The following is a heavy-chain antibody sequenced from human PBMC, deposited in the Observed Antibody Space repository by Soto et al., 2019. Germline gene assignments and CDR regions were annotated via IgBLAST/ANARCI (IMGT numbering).Heavy chain of an antibody. CDR1: GFTFSSYA. J-gene: IGHJ3*02. CDR3: AKDHLLVVPAAIPNGGAFDI. CDR2: ISGSGGST. Sequence: GGSLRLSCAASGFTFSSYAMSWVRQAPGKGLEWVSAISGSGGSTYYADSVKGRFTISRDNSKNTLCLQMTSLRAEDTAVYYCAKDHLLVVPAAIPNGGAFDIWGQGTMVTVSS. D-gene: IGHD2-2*01. V-gene: IGHV3-23*01.